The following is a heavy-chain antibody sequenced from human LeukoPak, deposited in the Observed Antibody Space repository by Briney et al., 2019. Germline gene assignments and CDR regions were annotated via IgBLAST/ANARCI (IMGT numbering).Heavy chain of an antibody. CDR1: GYIFTSYG. V-gene: IGHV1-18*01. D-gene: IGHD3-22*01. Sequence: ASVKVSCKASGYIFTSYGISWVRQAHGQGLEWMGWISAYNGNTNYAQKLQGRVTMTTDTSTTTAYMELRSLRSDDTAVYYCARDLSHRYNYDSRGYYILFDHWGQGTLVTVSS. J-gene: IGHJ4*02. CDR3: ARDLSHRYNYDSRGYYILFDH. CDR2: ISAYNGNT.